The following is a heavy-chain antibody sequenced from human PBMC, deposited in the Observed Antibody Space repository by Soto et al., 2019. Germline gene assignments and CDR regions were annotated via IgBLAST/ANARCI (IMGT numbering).Heavy chain of an antibody. CDR2: IWYDGSNK. J-gene: IGHJ4*02. CDR1: GFTFSSYG. V-gene: IGHV3-33*01. CDR3: ASFEYSSSPGENFDY. Sequence: QVQLMESGGGVVQPGRSLRLSCAASGFTFSSYGMHWVRQAPGKGLEWVAVIWYDGSNKYYADSVKGRFTISRDNSKNTLYLQMNSLRAEDTAVYYCASFEYSSSPGENFDYWGQGTLVTVSS. D-gene: IGHD6-6*01.